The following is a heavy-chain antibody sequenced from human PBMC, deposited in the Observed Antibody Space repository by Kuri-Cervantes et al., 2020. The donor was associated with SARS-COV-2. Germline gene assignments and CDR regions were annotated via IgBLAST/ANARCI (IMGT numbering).Heavy chain of an antibody. Sequence: GSLRLSCVASGFAFSSYEMNWARQAPGKGLEWIGYIYYSGSTNYNPSLKSRVTISVDTSKNQFSLKLSSVTAADTAVYYCARGPWGGLLWGQGTMVTVSS. D-gene: IGHD5-12*01. V-gene: IGHV4-59*01. J-gene: IGHJ3*01. CDR3: ARGPWGGLL. CDR1: GFAFSSYE. CDR2: IYYSGST.